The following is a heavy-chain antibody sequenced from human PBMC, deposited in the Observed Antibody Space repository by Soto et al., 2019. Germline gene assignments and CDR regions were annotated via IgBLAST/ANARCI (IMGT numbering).Heavy chain of an antibody. V-gene: IGHV1-18*04. D-gene: IGHD3-3*01. CDR2: ISAYNGNT. CDR3: ARENKPYYDLWSGYYTGIQYYGMDV. J-gene: IGHJ6*02. CDR1: GYTFTSYG. Sequence: SVKVSCKASGYTFTSYGISWVRQAPGQGLEWMGWISAYNGNTNYAQKLQGRVTMTTDTSTSTAYMELRSLRSDDTAVYYCARENKPYYDLWSGYYTGIQYYGMDVWGQ.